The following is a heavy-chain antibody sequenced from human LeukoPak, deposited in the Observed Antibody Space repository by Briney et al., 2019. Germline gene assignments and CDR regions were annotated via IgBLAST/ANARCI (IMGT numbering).Heavy chain of an antibody. D-gene: IGHD3-10*01. Sequence: GGSLRLSCAASGFTFSDYYMSWIRQAPGKGLEWVSYISSSSSYTNYADSVKGRFTISRDNAKNSLYLQMNSLRAEDTAVYYCARDPYYGSGKYYYGMDLWGQGTTVTVSS. CDR1: GFTFSDYY. CDR3: ARDPYYGSGKYYYGMDL. CDR2: ISSSSSYT. V-gene: IGHV3-11*06. J-gene: IGHJ6*02.